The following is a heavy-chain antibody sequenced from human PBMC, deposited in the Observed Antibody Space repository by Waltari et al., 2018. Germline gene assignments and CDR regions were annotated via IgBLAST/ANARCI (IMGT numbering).Heavy chain of an antibody. V-gene: IGHV3-13*05. CDR1: GFTFSSYD. CDR3: ARDGGYGSGNAFDI. J-gene: IGHJ3*02. CDR2: IGTAGDP. D-gene: IGHD3-10*01. Sequence: EVQLVESGGGLVQPGGSVRLSCAASGFTFSSYDMHWVRQATGKGLEWVSAIGTAGDPYYPGSVKGRFTISRENAKNSLYLQMNSLRAGDTAVYYCARDGGYGSGNAFDIWGQGTMVTVSS.